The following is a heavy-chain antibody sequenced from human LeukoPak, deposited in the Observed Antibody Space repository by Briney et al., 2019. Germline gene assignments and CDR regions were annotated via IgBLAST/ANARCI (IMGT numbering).Heavy chain of an antibody. Sequence: ASVKVSCKASGDTFTSYYMHWVRQAPGQGLEWMGIINPSGGTTTYAQKFQGRVTMTRDTSTSTGYMELSSLRSEDTAVYYCARGEQQLVVGFDIWGQGTMVSASS. CDR1: GDTFTSYY. CDR2: INPSGGTT. CDR3: ARGEQQLVVGFDI. D-gene: IGHD6-13*01. V-gene: IGHV1-46*01. J-gene: IGHJ3*02.